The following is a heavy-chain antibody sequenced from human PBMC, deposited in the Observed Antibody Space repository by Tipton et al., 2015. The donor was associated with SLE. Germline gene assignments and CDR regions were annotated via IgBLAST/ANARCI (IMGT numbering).Heavy chain of an antibody. J-gene: IGHJ5*02. CDR1: GGSISSSSYY. D-gene: IGHD3-22*01. CDR3: ARLRNYYYDSSGYSGWFDP. CDR2: IYYSGNT. Sequence: TLSLTCTVSGGSISSSSYYWGWIRQPPGKGLEWIGSIYYSGNTYYNPSLKSRVTISVDTSKNQFSLKLSSVTAADTAVYYCARLRNYYYDSSGYSGWFDPWGQGTLVTVSS. V-gene: IGHV4-39*07.